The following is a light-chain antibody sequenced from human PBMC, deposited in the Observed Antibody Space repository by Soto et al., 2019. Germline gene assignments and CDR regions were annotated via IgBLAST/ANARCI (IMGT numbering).Light chain of an antibody. J-gene: IGKJ1*01. CDR3: LQDYTYPWT. CDR2: AAY. Sequence: IQMTQSPSSLPASVRDIVTITCRARQDIGNDLGWYQQKPGKAPNLLIYAAYSLRSGVPSRFSGSGSGTHFPLTINSLQAEDSATYFCLQDYTYPWTFGQGTKVEIK. V-gene: IGKV1-6*02. CDR1: QDIGND.